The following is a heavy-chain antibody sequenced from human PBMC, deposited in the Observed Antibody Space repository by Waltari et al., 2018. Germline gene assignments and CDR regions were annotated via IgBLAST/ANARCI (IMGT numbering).Heavy chain of an antibody. CDR1: GYSISSGYY. J-gene: IGHJ3*02. CDR3: VYGDYAFDAFDI. Sequence: QVQLQESGPGLVKPSETLSLTCAVSGYSISSGYYWGWIRQPPGKGLEWIGSIYHSGSTYYNPSLKSRVTISVDTAKNQFSLKLSSVTAADTAVYYWVYGDYAFDAFDIWGQGTMVTVSS. CDR2: IYHSGST. V-gene: IGHV4-38-2*01. D-gene: IGHD4-17*01.